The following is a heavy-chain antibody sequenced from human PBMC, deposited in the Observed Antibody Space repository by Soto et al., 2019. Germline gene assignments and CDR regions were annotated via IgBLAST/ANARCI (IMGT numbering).Heavy chain of an antibody. V-gene: IGHV4-31*03. CDR1: GGSISSGGYY. Sequence: ASETLSLTSTVSGGSISSGGYYWSWIRQHPGKGLEWIGYIYYSGSTYYNPSLKSRVTISVDTSKNQFSLKLSSVTAADTAVYYCARKLLTGYYANWGQGTLVTVS. D-gene: IGHD3-9*01. CDR3: ARKLLTGYYAN. CDR2: IYYSGST. J-gene: IGHJ4*02.